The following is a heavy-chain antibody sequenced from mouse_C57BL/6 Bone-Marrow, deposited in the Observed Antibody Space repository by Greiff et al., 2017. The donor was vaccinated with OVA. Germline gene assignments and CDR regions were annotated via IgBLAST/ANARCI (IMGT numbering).Heavy chain of an antibody. J-gene: IGHJ2*01. CDR3: ARRNWDEGY. CDR2: INPYNGGT. D-gene: IGHD4-1*01. V-gene: IGHV1-19*01. CDR1: GYTFTDYY. Sequence: EVQLQQSGPVLVKPGASVKMSCKASGYTFTDYYMNWVKQSHGKSLEWIGVINPYNGGTSYNQKFKGKATLTVDKSSSTAYMELNSLTSEDSAVYYCARRNWDEGYWGQGTTLTVSS.